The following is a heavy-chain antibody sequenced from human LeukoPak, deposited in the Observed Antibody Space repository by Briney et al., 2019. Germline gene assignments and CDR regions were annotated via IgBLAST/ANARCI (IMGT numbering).Heavy chain of an antibody. Sequence: GQSLRISCKASGYSFTRYWISWVRQMPGNGLEWIGRIDPSDSYTNYSPSFQGHVTISADKSISTAYLQWRSLKASDTAIYYCARTYSSGWAFFDYWGQGNMVTVSS. CDR3: ARTYSSGWAFFDY. CDR2: IDPSDSYT. J-gene: IGHJ4*02. CDR1: GYSFTRYW. D-gene: IGHD6-19*01. V-gene: IGHV5-10-1*01.